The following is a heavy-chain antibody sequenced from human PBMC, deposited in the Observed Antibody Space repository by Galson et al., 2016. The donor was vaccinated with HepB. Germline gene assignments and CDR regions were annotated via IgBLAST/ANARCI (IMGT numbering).Heavy chain of an antibody. D-gene: IGHD5-24*01. CDR3: ARLDAYNYPYYFDY. CDR2: IIPIFGTA. J-gene: IGHJ4*02. Sequence: SNYVISWVRQAPGQGLEWMGGIIPIFGTANNAQKFQGRVTITADKFTSTAYMELSSLRSEDTAVYYCARLDAYNYPYYFDYWGQGTLVTVS. V-gene: IGHV1-69*06. CDR1: SNYV.